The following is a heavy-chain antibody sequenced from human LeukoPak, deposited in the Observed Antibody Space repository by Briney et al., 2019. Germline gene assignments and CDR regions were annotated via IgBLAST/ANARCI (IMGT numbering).Heavy chain of an antibody. J-gene: IGHJ4*02. V-gene: IGHV3-33*06. D-gene: IGHD2-21*02. CDR2: IWYDGSNK. CDR1: GFTFSSYG. Sequence: GGSLRLSCAASGFTFSSYGMHWARQAPGKGLEWVAVIWYDGSNKYYADSVKGRFTISRDNSKNTLYLQMNSLRAEDTAVYYCAKDSGIVVVTFYFDYWGQGTLVTVSS. CDR3: AKDSGIVVVTFYFDY.